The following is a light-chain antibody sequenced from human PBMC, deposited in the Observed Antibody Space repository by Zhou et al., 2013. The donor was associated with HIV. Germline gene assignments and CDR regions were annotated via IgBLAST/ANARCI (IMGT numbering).Light chain of an antibody. CDR2: GAS. CDR3: QKYNSASRT. CDR1: QGISNF. Sequence: DIQMTQSPSSLSASVGDRVTITCRASQGISNFLAWYQQKPGKVPELLIYGASTLQSGVPSRFSGSGSGKDFTLTISSLQPEDVATYYCQKYNSASRTFGQGTKVEIK. V-gene: IGKV1-27*01. J-gene: IGKJ1*01.